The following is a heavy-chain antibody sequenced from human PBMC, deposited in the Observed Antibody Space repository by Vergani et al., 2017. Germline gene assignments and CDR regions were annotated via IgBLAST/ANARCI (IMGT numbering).Heavy chain of an antibody. D-gene: IGHD6-19*01. V-gene: IGHV4-59*08. Sequence: QVHLQESAPALFPPSQTLSLPXSLFSLPLSPXXSAWFRPPPGKGRVCFVCIDYSGSTNYNPSLKSRVTISVDTSKNQFSLKLSAVTAADTAVYYCARTLRLDWFDPWGQGTLVTVSS. CDR1: SLPLSPXX. CDR2: IDYSGST. J-gene: IGHJ5*02. CDR3: ARTLRLDWFDP.